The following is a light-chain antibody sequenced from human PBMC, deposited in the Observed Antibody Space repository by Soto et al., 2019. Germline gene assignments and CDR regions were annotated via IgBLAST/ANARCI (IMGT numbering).Light chain of an antibody. J-gene: IGKJ1*01. CDR2: DAS. V-gene: IGKV3-11*01. Sequence: LLTQSPATLSLYPGESATLSCRASQTVSSQLAWYQQKPGQAPRLLIYDASKRATGVPGRFSGSGSGTDFTLTSSSLEPDDFGVYYCQQRSSWPTFGQGTRVEIK. CDR1: QTVSSQ. CDR3: QQRSSWPT.